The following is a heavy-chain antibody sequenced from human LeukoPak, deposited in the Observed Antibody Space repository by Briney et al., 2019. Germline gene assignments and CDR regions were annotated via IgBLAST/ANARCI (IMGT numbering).Heavy chain of an antibody. CDR1: GGTISSYY. J-gene: IGHJ4*02. Sequence: SETLSLTCTVSGGTISSYYWSWIRQPAGKGLEWIGRIYTGGSTNYHASLKRRVTISEDTSKNQFSLKLSCVTAAELAVYYCERVESSGKGGFDYWGQGTLVTVSS. D-gene: IGHD3-22*01. CDR3: ERVESSGKGGFDY. CDR2: IYTGGST. V-gene: IGHV4-4*07.